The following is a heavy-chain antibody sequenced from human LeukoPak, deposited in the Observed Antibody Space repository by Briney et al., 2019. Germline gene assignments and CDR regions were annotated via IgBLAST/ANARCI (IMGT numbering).Heavy chain of an antibody. CDR1: GFTFSSYA. J-gene: IGHJ4*02. CDR2: ISGSGGST. CDR3: ARDRSGSYQSQYYFDY. V-gene: IGHV3-23*01. Sequence: GGSLRLSCAASGFTFSSYAMSWVRQAPGKGLEWVSAISGSGGSTYYADSVKGRFTISRDNSKNSLYLQMNSLRAEDTAVYYCARDRSGSYQSQYYFDYWGQGTLVTVSS. D-gene: IGHD1-26*01.